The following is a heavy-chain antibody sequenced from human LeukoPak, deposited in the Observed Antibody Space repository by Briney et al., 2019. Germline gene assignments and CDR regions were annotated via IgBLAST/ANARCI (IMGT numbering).Heavy chain of an antibody. Sequence: SETLSLTCAVSGGSISSSNWWSWVRQPPGKGLEWIGEIYHSGSTNYSPSFQGHVTISADKSISTAYLQWSSLKASDTAMYYCARQGLRIRAPGVVDPWGQGTLVTVSS. CDR2: IYHSGST. CDR1: GGSISSSNW. J-gene: IGHJ5*02. CDR3: ARQGLRIRAPGVVDP. V-gene: IGHV4-4*02. D-gene: IGHD4-17*01.